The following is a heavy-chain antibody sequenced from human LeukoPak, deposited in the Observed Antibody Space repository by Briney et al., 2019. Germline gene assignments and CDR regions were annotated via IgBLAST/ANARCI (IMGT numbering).Heavy chain of an antibody. J-gene: IGHJ4*02. Sequence: GGSLRLSCSASGFTFSNYTMHWVRQAPGKGLEWVAVISYDGSNKYYGDSVKGRFTISRDNSKNTLYLQMDSLRAEDTAVYYCARPRGSRWSIPFDNWGQGTLVTVSS. D-gene: IGHD6-13*01. CDR2: ISYDGSNK. CDR3: ARPRGSRWSIPFDN. CDR1: GFTFSNYT. V-gene: IGHV3-30-3*01.